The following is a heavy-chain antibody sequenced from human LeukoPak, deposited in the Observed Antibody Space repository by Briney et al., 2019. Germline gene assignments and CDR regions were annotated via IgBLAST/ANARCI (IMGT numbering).Heavy chain of an antibody. CDR1: GGSISSSSYY. CDR2: IYYSGST. Sequence: SETLSLTCTVSGGSISSSSYYWGWIRQPPGKGLEWIGSIYYSGSTYYNPSLKSRVTISVDTSKNQFSLKLSSVTAADTAVYYCAREKVYGSGTYPYYYFDYWGQGTLVTVSS. J-gene: IGHJ4*02. D-gene: IGHD3-10*01. V-gene: IGHV4-39*07. CDR3: AREKVYGSGTYPYYYFDY.